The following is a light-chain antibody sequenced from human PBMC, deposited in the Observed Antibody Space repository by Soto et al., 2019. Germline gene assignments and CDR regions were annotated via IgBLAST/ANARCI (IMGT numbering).Light chain of an antibody. V-gene: IGLV1-51*01. J-gene: IGLJ1*01. Sequence: QSVLTQPPSVSAAPGQKVTISCSGSSSNIGGNSVSWYQQPPGTAPKLLIYDDNKRPSGIPDRFSGSKSGTSATLGVTGFQTGDEADYYCGSWDSSLSAYVFGTGTKVTAL. CDR2: DDN. CDR1: SSNIGGNS. CDR3: GSWDSSLSAYV.